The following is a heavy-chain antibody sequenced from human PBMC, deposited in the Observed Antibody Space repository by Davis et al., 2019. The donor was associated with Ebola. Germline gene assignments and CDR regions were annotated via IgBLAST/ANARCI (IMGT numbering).Heavy chain of an antibody. J-gene: IGHJ5*02. CDR2: INHSGST. V-gene: IGHV4-34*01. D-gene: IGHD4-17*01. CDR3: ARDTVGSGWFDP. CDR1: GGSFSGYY. Sequence: SETLSLTCAVYGGSFSGYYWSWIRQPPGKGLEWIGEINHSGSTNYNPSLKSRVTISVDTSKNQFSLKLSSVTAADTAVYYCARDTVGSGWFDPWGQGTLVTVSS.